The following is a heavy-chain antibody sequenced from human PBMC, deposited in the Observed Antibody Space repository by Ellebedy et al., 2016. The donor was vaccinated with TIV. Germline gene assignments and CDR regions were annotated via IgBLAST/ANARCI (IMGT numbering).Heavy chain of an antibody. Sequence: SETLSLTXTVSGGSISSYYWSWIRQPPGKGLEWIGEINHSGSTNYNPSLKSRVTISVDTSKNQFSLKLSSVTAADTAVYYCARVKSQYCSGGSCYYYYGMDVWGQGTTVTVSS. J-gene: IGHJ6*02. CDR3: ARVKSQYCSGGSCYYYYGMDV. D-gene: IGHD2-15*01. V-gene: IGHV4-34*01. CDR1: GGSISSYY. CDR2: INHSGST.